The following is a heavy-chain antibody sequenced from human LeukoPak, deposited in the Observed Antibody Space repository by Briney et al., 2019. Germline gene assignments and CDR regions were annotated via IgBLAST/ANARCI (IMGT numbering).Heavy chain of an antibody. CDR1: GFIFSSYW. Sequence: GGSLRLSCATSGFIFSSYWIHWVRQAPGKGLVWVSRINPDGTSTIYADSVKGRFTISRDNSKNTLYLQMNSLRAEDTAVYYCASSGIGYCSGGSCPNYFDYWGQGTLVTVSS. D-gene: IGHD2-15*01. CDR2: INPDGTST. J-gene: IGHJ4*02. CDR3: ASSGIGYCSGGSCPNYFDY. V-gene: IGHV3-74*01.